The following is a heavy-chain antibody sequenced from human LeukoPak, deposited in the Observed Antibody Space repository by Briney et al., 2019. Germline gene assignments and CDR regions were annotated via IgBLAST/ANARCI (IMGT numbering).Heavy chain of an antibody. Sequence: SETLSLTCTVSGGSISSSSYYWGWIRQPPGKGLEWIGSIYYSGSTYYNPSLKSRVTISVDTSKNQFSLKLSSVTAADTAVYYCARVRQFLSGSYTLNDAFDIWGQGTMVTVSS. J-gene: IGHJ3*02. CDR3: ARVRQFLSGSYTLNDAFDI. CDR1: GGSISSSSYY. CDR2: IYYSGST. V-gene: IGHV4-39*01. D-gene: IGHD1-26*01.